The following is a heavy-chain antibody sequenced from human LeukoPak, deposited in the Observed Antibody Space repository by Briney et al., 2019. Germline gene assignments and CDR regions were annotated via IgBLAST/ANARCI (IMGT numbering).Heavy chain of an antibody. J-gene: IGHJ5*02. CDR1: GSTFTSYD. CDR3: AREGCSSTSCHTPWFDP. V-gene: IGHV1-8*01. Sequence: ASVKVSCKASGSTFTSYDINWVRQATGQGLEWMGWMNPNSGNTGYAQKFQGRVTMTRNTSISTAYMELSSLRSEDTAVYYCAREGCSSTSCHTPWFDPWGQGTLVTVST. D-gene: IGHD2-2*01. CDR2: MNPNSGNT.